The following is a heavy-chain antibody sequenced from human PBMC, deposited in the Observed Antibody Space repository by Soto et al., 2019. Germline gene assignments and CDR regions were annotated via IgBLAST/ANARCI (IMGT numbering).Heavy chain of an antibody. V-gene: IGHV3-33*01. Sequence: QVQLVESGGGVVQPGRTLRLSCAASGFIFSSYGMHWVRQAPGKGLEWVAVIWYDGNNKYYADSVEGRFTISRDNSKNTLYLQMNSLGAEDTAVYHCARDFSGGGSCPFDHWGQGTLVSVSS. CDR2: IWYDGNNK. CDR1: GFIFSSYG. CDR3: ARDFSGGGSCPFDH. D-gene: IGHD2-15*01. J-gene: IGHJ4*02.